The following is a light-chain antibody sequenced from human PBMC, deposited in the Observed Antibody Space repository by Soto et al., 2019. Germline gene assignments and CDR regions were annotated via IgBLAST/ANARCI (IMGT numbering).Light chain of an antibody. CDR2: DVS. V-gene: IGLV2-14*01. CDR3: CSFTRDNNQV. CDR1: SIDVGGYNY. Sequence: TQPAAGAGCPGQSITISCTGTSIDVGGYNYVSWYQQHPGKAPKLMIFDVSNRPSGVSSRFSGSKSGNRASLTISGLQAEDGADYYCCSFTRDNNQVFGGGTKVTLL. J-gene: IGLJ2*01.